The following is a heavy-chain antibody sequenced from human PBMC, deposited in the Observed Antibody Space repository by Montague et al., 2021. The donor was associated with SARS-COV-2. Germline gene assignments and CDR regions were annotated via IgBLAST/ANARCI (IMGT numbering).Heavy chain of an antibody. CDR3: ARLGDGVVPSPMLGGGPYYSGYYMDV. V-gene: IGHV4-34*01. Sequence: SETLSLTCAVHGGSFSTYSWNWFRQPPGKGLEWIGEIHLGGSTNYNPSLKSRVPISADTSTNQFTLKLTSVAAADTAAYYCARLGDGVVPSPMLGGGPYYSGYYMDVWGKGTTVTVSS. CDR2: IHLGGST. D-gene: IGHD2-15*01. J-gene: IGHJ6*03. CDR1: GGSFSTYS.